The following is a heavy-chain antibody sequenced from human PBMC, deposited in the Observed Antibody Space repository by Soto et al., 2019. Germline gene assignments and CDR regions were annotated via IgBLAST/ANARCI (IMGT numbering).Heavy chain of an antibody. CDR1: GFTFSNYA. D-gene: IGHD5-12*01. J-gene: IGHJ6*02. CDR3: ANDLSGSDWDYDYGMDV. Sequence: EVQLLESGGGLVQPGGSLRLSCAASGFTFSNYAMSWVRQAPGKGLEWVSAFSGSGGSKYYADSVRGRFTISRDNSTHTLYLQMNSLRAEDTAVEYCANDLSGSDWDYDYGMDVWGQGTTVTVSS. CDR2: FSGSGGSK. V-gene: IGHV3-23*01.